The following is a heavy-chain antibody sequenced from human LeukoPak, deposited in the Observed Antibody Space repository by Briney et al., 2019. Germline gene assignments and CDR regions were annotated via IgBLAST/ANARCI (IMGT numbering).Heavy chain of an antibody. Sequence: ASVKVSCKTSGYSFTNYYMHWVRQAPGQGLEWMGIINPSGGSTSYAQKFQGRVTMTRDTSTSTVYMELSSLRSEDTAVYYCARARTGNFDYWGQGTLVTVSS. V-gene: IGHV1-46*01. D-gene: IGHD1-1*01. CDR2: INPSGGST. J-gene: IGHJ4*02. CDR3: ARARTGNFDY. CDR1: GYSFTNYY.